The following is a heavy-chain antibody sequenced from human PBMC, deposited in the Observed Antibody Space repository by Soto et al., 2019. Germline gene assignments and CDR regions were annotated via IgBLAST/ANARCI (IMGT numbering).Heavy chain of an antibody. CDR2: TYYRSKWYN. D-gene: IGHD6-6*01. Sequence: SQTLSLTCAISGDSVSGNSAAWNWIRQSPSRGLEWLGRTYYRSKWYNDYAVSVKSRITINPDTSKNQFSLQLNSVTPEDTAVYYCAASIGYYYYYGMDVWGQGTTVTVSS. CDR1: GDSVSGNSAA. CDR3: AASIGYYYYYGMDV. V-gene: IGHV6-1*01. J-gene: IGHJ6*02.